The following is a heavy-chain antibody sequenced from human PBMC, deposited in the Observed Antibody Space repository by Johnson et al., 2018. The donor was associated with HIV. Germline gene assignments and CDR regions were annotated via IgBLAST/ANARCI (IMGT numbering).Heavy chain of an antibody. CDR3: ARDPSNSRGWLGDAFDI. CDR2: IFTAGDV. V-gene: IGHV3-66*02. Sequence: VQLVESGGGVVQPGGSLRLSCAASGFTFSSYAMSWVRQAPGKGLEWVSVIFTAGDVYYSDSVMGRLTIPRDNSKNTLFLQMNTLRAEDTAVYYCARDPSNSRGWLGDAFDIWGQGTLVSVS. J-gene: IGHJ3*02. CDR1: GFTFSSYA. D-gene: IGHD2/OR15-2a*01.